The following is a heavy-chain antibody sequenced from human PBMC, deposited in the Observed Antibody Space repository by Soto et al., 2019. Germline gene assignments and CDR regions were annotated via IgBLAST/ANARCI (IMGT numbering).Heavy chain of an antibody. V-gene: IGHV1-18*01. J-gene: IGHJ4*02. CDR2: ISTYNAYT. CDR1: ANTFINSD. Sequence: QVQLVQSGAEVKKPGASVKVSCKASANTFINSDINWVRQAPGQGLEWMGWISTYNAYTNYAQKLQGRLTMTTDTSTSTAYMELRSLRSDDTAVYYCATSPYHSFDYWGQGTLVTVSS. CDR3: ATSPYHSFDY.